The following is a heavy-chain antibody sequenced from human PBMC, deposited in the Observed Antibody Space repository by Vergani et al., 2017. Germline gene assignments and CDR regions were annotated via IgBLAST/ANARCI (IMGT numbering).Heavy chain of an antibody. CDR1: GFIFSDYV. V-gene: IGHV3-33*01. CDR2: IWHDGSNE. CDR3: ARDHRDYNNYPGTFDI. Sequence: QVQLVESGGGVVQPGKSLSLSCETSGFIFSDYVMHWVRQAPGKGLEWVAGIWHDGSNEKYVDSVQGRFTISRDNSKNTLYLQMDSLRAEDTAVYYCARDHRDYNNYPGTFDIWGQGSMVTVSS. D-gene: IGHD5-24*01. J-gene: IGHJ3*02.